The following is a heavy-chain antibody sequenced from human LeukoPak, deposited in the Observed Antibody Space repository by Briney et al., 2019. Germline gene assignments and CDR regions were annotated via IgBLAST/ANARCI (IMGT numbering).Heavy chain of an antibody. D-gene: IGHD2-15*01. V-gene: IGHV1-2*02. CDR2: INPNSGGT. Sequence: ASVKVSCKASGYTFTGYYMHWVRQAPGQGLEWMGWINPNSGGTNYAQKFQGRVTMTRDTSISTVYVEVSSLRSDDRAVFYCAREPYCRGGSCYSIDYWGQGTLVTVSS. CDR1: GYTFTGYY. CDR3: AREPYCRGGSCYSIDY. J-gene: IGHJ4*02.